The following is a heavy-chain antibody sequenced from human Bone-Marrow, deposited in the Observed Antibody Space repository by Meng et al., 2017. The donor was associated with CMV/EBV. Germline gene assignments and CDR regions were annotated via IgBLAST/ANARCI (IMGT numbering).Heavy chain of an antibody. D-gene: IGHD3-9*01. V-gene: IGHV4-59*01. CDR1: GGSISSYY. CDR3: TTDISPSYDILTGSGGYYYYYGMDV. Sequence: SETLSLTCTVSGGSISSYYWSWIRQPPGKGLEWIGYIYYSGSTNYNPSLKSRVTISVDTSKNQFSLKLSSVTAADTAVYYCTTDISPSYDILTGSGGYYYYYGMDVWGQGTTVTVSS. J-gene: IGHJ6*02. CDR2: IYYSGST.